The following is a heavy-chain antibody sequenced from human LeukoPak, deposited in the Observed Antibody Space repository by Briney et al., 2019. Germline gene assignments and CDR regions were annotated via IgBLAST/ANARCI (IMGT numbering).Heavy chain of an antibody. V-gene: IGHV4-61*02. J-gene: IGHJ4*02. CDR1: GGSISSGSYY. D-gene: IGHD6-13*01. CDR3: ARRVAAAAMYDY. Sequence: SETLSLTCTVSGGSISSGSYYWSWIRQPAGKGLEWIGRIYTSGSTNYNPSLKSRVTISVDTSKNQFSLKLSSVTAADTAVYYCARRVAAAAMYDYWGQGTLATVSS. CDR2: IYTSGST.